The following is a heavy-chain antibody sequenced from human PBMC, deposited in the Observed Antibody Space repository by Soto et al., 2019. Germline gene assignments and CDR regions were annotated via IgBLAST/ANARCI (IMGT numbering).Heavy chain of an antibody. V-gene: IGHV3-7*04. J-gene: IGHJ4*02. CDR1: GFTFSSYW. Sequence: EVQLVESGGGLVQPGGSLRLSCAASGFTFSSYWMSWVRQAPGKGLEWVANIKQDGSEKYYVDSVKGRFTISRDNAKNALYLQMNSLRAEDTAVYYCARASITICGVVERIFDYWGQGTLVTVSS. D-gene: IGHD3-3*01. CDR2: IKQDGSEK. CDR3: ARASITICGVVERIFDY.